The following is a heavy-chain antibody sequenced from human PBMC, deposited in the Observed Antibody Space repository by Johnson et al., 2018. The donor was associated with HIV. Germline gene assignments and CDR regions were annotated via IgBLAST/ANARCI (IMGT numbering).Heavy chain of an antibody. J-gene: IGHJ3*02. CDR2: ITGAGSSS. V-gene: IGHV3-74*02. Sequence: MLLVESGGALVQPGGSLRLSCEVSGFTISTCCMHWVRQVPGKGLMWVSRITGAGSSSSYADSVKGRFTISRDNAKNTLYLQLNSLRVEETAIYSCARAQLLADDAFNNWGQGTMVTVSS. CDR1: GFTISTCC. D-gene: IGHD6-6*01. CDR3: ARAQLLADDAFNN.